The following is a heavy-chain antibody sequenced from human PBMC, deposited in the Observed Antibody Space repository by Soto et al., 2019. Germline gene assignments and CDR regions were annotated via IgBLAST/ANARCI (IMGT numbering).Heavy chain of an antibody. CDR1: GVSIISYY. CDR3: ASRITGTIYYYGMDV. V-gene: IGHV4-59*12. D-gene: IGHD1-7*01. J-gene: IGHJ6*02. Sequence: SETLSHTCTVSGVSIISYYWILIRQPTGKGLEWIGYIYYSGSTNYNPSLKSRVTISVDTSKNQFSLKLSSVTAADTAVYYCASRITGTIYYYGMDVWGQGTTVTVSS. CDR2: IYYSGST.